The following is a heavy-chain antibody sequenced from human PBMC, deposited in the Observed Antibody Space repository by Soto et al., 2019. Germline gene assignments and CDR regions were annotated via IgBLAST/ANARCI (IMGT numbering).Heavy chain of an antibody. V-gene: IGHV3-30*03. D-gene: IGHD3-16*01. CDR2: ISYDGSNK. CDR1: GFTFCSYG. Sequence: QVQLVESGGGVVQPGRSLRLSCAASGFTFCSYGMHWVRQAPGKGLEWVAVISYDGSNKYYADSVKGRFTISRDNSKNTLYLQMNSLRAEDTAVYYCAEGDSGAFDIWGQGTMVTVSS. J-gene: IGHJ3*02. CDR3: AEGDSGAFDI.